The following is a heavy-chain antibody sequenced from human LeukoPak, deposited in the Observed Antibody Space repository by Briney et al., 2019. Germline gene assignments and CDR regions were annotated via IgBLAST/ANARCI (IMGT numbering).Heavy chain of an antibody. V-gene: IGHV3-7*03. CDR3: ARDVDGDFDY. CDR1: GFTFSRYW. Sequence: GGSLRLSCAASGFTFSRYWRNWVRQAPGKGLEWVANIKQDGSEKQYVDSVKGRFTISRDNAKNSLYLQMNSLRAEDTAMYYCARDVDGDFDYWGQGTLVTVSS. CDR2: IKQDGSEK. D-gene: IGHD4-17*01. J-gene: IGHJ4*02.